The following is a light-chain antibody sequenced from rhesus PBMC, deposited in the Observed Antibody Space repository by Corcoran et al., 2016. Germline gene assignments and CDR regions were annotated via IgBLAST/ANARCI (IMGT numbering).Light chain of an antibody. J-gene: IGKJ1*01. V-gene: IGKV1-25*01. CDR3: QHYYSTPWT. CDR1: QGITND. CDR2: EAS. Sequence: DIQMTQSPSSLSASVGDRVTITCRASQGITNDLAWYQQKPGETPKLLIYEASSLQSGIPSRFSGSGSWTDFTLTISSLQSEDFSTYYCQHYYSTPWTFGQGTKVEIK.